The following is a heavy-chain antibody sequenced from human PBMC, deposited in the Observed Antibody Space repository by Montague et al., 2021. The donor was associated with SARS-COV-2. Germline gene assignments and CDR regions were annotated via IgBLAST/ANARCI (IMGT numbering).Heavy chain of an antibody. V-gene: IGHV4-34*01. CDR3: TRGAPGY. Sequence: SETRSLTCAVYGGSFSDYKWTWIRQSPGNGLEWLGQISHSGSANYNPSLKSRVTISVDTAKNQFSLKLTSVNAADTAVYYCTRGAPGYWDQGTLVTVSS. J-gene: IGHJ4*02. CDR2: ISHSGSA. CDR1: GGSFSDYK.